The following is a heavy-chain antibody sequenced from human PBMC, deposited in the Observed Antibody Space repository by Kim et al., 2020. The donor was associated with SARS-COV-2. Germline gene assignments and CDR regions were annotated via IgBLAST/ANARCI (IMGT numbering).Heavy chain of an antibody. CDR3: AREGRLGY. CDR2: STT. V-gene: IGHV3-48*04. J-gene: IGHJ4*02. D-gene: IGHD3-10*01. Sequence: STTYYADSVKGRFTISRDNAKNSLYLQMNSLRAEDTAVYYCAREGRLGYWGQGTLVTVSS.